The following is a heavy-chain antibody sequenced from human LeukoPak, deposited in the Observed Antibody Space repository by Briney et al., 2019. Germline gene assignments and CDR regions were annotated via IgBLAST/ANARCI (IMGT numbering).Heavy chain of an antibody. D-gene: IGHD2-21*02. Sequence: GASVKVSCKASGYTFTSYGISWVRQAPGQGLEWMGWISAYNGNTNYAQKLQGRVTMTTDTSTSTAYMELRSLRSDDTAVYYCARDILFFPVTGVWSDLDYWGQGTLVTVSS. V-gene: IGHV1-18*01. J-gene: IGHJ4*02. CDR2: ISAYNGNT. CDR1: GYTFTSYG. CDR3: ARDILFFPVTGVWSDLDY.